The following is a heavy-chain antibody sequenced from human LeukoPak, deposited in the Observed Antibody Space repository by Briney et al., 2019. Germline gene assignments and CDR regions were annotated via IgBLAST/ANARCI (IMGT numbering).Heavy chain of an antibody. D-gene: IGHD3-22*01. CDR3: ARLAGYYDSTGYCDY. J-gene: IGHJ4*02. V-gene: IGHV5-51*01. Sequence: KISCKGSGYSFTSYWICLVRPMPGKGQEWMGIIYPGDPDTRYSPSYQAQVRISADKSISTADLQWSSLKASDTAMYYCARLAGYYDSTGYCDYWGQGPRVTVSS. CDR2: IYPGDPDT. CDR1: GYSFTSYW.